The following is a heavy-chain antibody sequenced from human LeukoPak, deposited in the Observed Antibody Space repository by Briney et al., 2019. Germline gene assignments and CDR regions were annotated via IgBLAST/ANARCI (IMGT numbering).Heavy chain of an antibody. V-gene: IGHV4-34*01. CDR2: INHSGST. CDR3: ARDLNVDIVHTIPAPDAFDI. D-gene: IGHD5-12*01. J-gene: IGHJ3*02. Sequence: PSETLSLTCAVYGGSFSGYYWSWIRQPPGKGLEWIGEINHSGSTNYNPSLKSRVTISVDTSKNQFSLKLSSVTAADTAVFYCARDLNVDIVHTIPAPDAFDIWGQGTMVTVSS. CDR1: GGSFSGYY.